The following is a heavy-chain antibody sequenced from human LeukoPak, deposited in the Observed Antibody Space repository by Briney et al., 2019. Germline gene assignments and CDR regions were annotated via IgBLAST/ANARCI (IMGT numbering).Heavy chain of an antibody. CDR1: GYTFTSYD. CDR3: ARGRYYYDSSGYPTPGY. J-gene: IGHJ4*02. D-gene: IGHD3-22*01. Sequence: GASVKVSCKASGYTFTSYDINWVRQATGQGLEWMGWMNPNSGNTGYAQKFQGRVTITRNTSISTAYMELSSLRAEDTAVYYCARGRYYYDSSGYPTPGYWGQGTLVTVSS. CDR2: MNPNSGNT. V-gene: IGHV1-8*03.